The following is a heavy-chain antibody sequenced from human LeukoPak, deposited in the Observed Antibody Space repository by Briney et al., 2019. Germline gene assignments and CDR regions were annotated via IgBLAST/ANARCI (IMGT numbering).Heavy chain of an antibody. CDR1: GFIFRNYA. Sequence: PGGSLRLSCAASGFIFRNYAMGWVRQAPGKGLEWVSSIGGDGGSTFYADSVKGRFTVSRDNSKNTLYLQMSSLRAEDTAVYYCAKDLRGIDYPYYYYYGMDVWGQGTTVTVSS. V-gene: IGHV3-23*01. CDR3: AKDLRGIDYPYYYYYGMDV. CDR2: IGGDGGST. D-gene: IGHD5-12*01. J-gene: IGHJ6*02.